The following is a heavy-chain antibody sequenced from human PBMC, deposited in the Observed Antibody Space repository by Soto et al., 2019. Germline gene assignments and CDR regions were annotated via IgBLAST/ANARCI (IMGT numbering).Heavy chain of an antibody. V-gene: IGHV4-30-2*01. CDR1: GGSISSGGYS. Sequence: PSETLSLTCAVSGGSISSGGYSWSWIRQPPGKGLEWIGYIYHSGSTYYNPSLKSRVTISVDRSKNQFSLKLSSVTAADTAVYYCARFVVVTATPYFDYWGQGTLVTVSS. CDR3: ARFVVVTATPYFDY. CDR2: IYHSGST. J-gene: IGHJ4*02. D-gene: IGHD2-21*02.